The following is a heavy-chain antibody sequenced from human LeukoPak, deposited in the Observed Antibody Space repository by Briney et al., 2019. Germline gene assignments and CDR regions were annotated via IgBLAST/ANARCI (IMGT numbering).Heavy chain of an antibody. CDR2: ISSSGST. V-gene: IGHV4-59*12. Sequence: SETLSLTCTVSGGSISSYFWNWIRQPPGKGLEWIGYISSSGSTNSNPSLKSRVSISVDTSKNQFSLKLSSVTAADTAVYYCARGRYSSGWAGRDFDYWGQGTLVTVSS. CDR3: ARGRYSSGWAGRDFDY. D-gene: IGHD6-19*01. J-gene: IGHJ4*02. CDR1: GGSISSYF.